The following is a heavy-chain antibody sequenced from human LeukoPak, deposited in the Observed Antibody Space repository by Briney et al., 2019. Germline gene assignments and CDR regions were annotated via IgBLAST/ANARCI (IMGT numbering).Heavy chain of an antibody. D-gene: IGHD3-22*01. CDR3: ARDSRSYERSGYYHFDY. V-gene: IGHV4-59*01. CDR2: IYYNGSP. Sequence: PLETLSLTCTVSGASLISYYWNLIRQPPGKGLEWIGYIYYNGSPNYNPSLKSRVTMSQDTSKNQFSLKLTSVTAADTAVYYCARDSRSYERSGYYHFDYWGQGSLVTVSS. J-gene: IGHJ4*02. CDR1: GASLISYY.